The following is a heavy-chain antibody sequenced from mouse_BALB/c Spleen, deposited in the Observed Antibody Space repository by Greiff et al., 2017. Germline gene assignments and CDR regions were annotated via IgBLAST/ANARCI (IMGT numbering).Heavy chain of an antibody. Sequence: EVKLVESGGGLVQPGGSLRLSCATSGFTFTDYYMSWVRQPPGKALEWLGFIRNKANGYTTEYSASVKGRFTISRDNSQSILYLQMNTLRAEDSATYDCARDIHSYAGFAYWGQGTLVTVSA. CDR3: ARDIHSYAGFAY. D-gene: IGHD2-12*01. CDR1: GFTFTDYY. V-gene: IGHV7-3*02. CDR2: IRNKANGYTT. J-gene: IGHJ3*01.